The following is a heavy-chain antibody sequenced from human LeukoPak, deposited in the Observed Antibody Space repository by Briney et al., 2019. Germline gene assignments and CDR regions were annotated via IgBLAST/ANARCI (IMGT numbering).Heavy chain of an antibody. CDR1: GFTFSSYA. CDR3: AKGTGYSSGWPQTFDF. CDR2: ISGSGGST. J-gene: IGHJ4*02. Sequence: GGSLRLSCAASGFTFSSYAMSWVRQAPGKGLEWVSAISGSGGSTYYADSVKGRFTISRDNSKNTLYLQMNSLRAEDTAVYYCAKGTGYSSGWPQTFDFWGQGTLVTVSS. D-gene: IGHD6-19*01. V-gene: IGHV3-23*01.